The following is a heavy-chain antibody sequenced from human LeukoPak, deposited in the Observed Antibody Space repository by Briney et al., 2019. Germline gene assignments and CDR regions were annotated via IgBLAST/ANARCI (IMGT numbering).Heavy chain of an antibody. CDR3: ARDQDSLVRGVIGY. CDR2: IGPYNGNT. J-gene: IGHJ4*02. D-gene: IGHD3-10*01. V-gene: IGHV1-18*01. Sequence: GASVKVSCKASGYTFTSYGISWVRQAPGQGLEWMGWIGPYNGNTNYAQNLQGRVTMTTDTSTSTAYMELGSPGSDDTAVYYCARDQDSLVRGVIGYWGQGTLVTVSS. CDR1: GYTFTSYG.